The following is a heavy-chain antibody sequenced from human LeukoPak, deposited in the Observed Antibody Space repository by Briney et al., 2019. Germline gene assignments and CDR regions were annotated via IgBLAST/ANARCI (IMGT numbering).Heavy chain of an antibody. CDR1: GYSISSGYY. CDR2: IYHSGST. V-gene: IGHV4-38-2*01. Sequence: PSETLSLTCAVSGYSISSGYYWGWIRQPPGKGLEWIGSIYHSGSTYYNPSPKSRVTISVDTSKNQFSLKLSSVTAADTAVYYCARLGGNFAGYYFDYWGKGTLVTVSS. D-gene: IGHD4-23*01. J-gene: IGHJ4*02. CDR3: ARLGGNFAGYYFDY.